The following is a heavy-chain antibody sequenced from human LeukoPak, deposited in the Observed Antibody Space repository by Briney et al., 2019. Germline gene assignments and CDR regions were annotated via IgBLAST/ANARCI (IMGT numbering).Heavy chain of an antibody. D-gene: IGHD3-16*02. CDR3: TPTPQWLSAPFDY. V-gene: IGHV3-15*07. CDR2: IKSKADGGTT. J-gene: IGHJ4*02. CDR1: GFTFSNVW. Sequence: GGSLRLSCAASGFTFSNVWMTWVRQAPGKGLEWVGRIKSKADGGTTDYAAPVKGRFTISRDDSKNTLYLQMNSLRAEDTAVYYCTPTPQWLSAPFDYWGQGTLVTVSS.